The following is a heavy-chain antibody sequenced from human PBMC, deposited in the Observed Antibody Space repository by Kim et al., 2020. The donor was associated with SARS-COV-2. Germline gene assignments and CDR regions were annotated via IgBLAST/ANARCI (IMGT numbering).Heavy chain of an antibody. J-gene: IGHJ4*02. D-gene: IGHD2-15*01. CDR2: ISSSSSYI. CDR3: ARAVPSGYSCYDQ. CDR1: GFTFSGYS. Sequence: GGSLRLSCAASGFTFSGYSMNWVRQAPGKGLEWVSSISSSSSYIYYADSVKGRFTISRDNAKNSLYLQMNSLRAEDTAVYYCARAVPSGYSCYDQGGQGTLVTVSS. V-gene: IGHV3-21*01.